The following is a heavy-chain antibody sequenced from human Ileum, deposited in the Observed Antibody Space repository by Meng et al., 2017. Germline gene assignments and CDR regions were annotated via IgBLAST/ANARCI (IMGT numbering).Heavy chain of an antibody. CDR3: ARAPKYCTNAVCSRPLDS. CDR2: IYSNGNT. J-gene: IGHJ4*02. Sequence: QVQLPESGPRLVNPSQTLSITGTVSGGSISSGDYYWSLVRQSPGKGPEWIGYIYSNGNTYSNPSLRGRLMISIDTSKNHFSLKLSSVTAADTAVYYCARAPKYCTNAVCSRPLDSWGQGTLVTVSS. V-gene: IGHV4-30-4*01. D-gene: IGHD2-8*01. CDR1: GGSISSGDYY.